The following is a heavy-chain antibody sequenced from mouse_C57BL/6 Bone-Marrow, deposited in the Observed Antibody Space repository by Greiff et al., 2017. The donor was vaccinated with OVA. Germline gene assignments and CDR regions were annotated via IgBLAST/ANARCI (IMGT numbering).Heavy chain of an antibody. V-gene: IGHV1-50*01. D-gene: IGHD2-3*01. CDR1: GYTFTSYW. CDR2: IDPSDSYT. J-gene: IGHJ3*01. Sequence: QVQLKQPGAELVKPGASVKLSCKASGYTFTSYWMQWVKQRPGQGLEWIGEIDPSDSYTNYNQKFKGKATLTVDTSSSAAYMQLSSLTSEDSAVYYCARSCGYYVAWFAYWGQGTLVTVSA. CDR3: ARSCGYYVAWFAY.